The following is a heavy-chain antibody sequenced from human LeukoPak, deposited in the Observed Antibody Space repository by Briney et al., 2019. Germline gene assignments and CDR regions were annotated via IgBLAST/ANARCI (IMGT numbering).Heavy chain of an antibody. CDR1: GFTFSSYG. CDR3: ARSDVQLLLSFDY. D-gene: IGHD2-2*01. J-gene: IGHJ4*02. V-gene: IGHV3-33*01. Sequence: GRSLGLSCAASGFTFSSYGMHWVRQAPGKGLEWVAVIWYDGSNKYYADSVKGRFTISRDNSKNTLYLQMNSLRAEDTAVYYCARSDVQLLLSFDYWGQGTLVTVSS. CDR2: IWYDGSNK.